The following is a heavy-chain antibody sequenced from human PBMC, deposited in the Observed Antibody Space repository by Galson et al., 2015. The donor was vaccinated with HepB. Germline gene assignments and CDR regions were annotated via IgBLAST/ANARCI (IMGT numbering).Heavy chain of an antibody. Sequence: SVKVSCKASGYTFTSYYMHWVRQAPGQGLEWMGIINPSGGSTSYAQKFQGRVTMTRDTSTSTVYMELSSLRYEDTAVYYCAREPAAGTPYFDYWGQGTLVTVSS. J-gene: IGHJ4*02. CDR2: INPSGGST. D-gene: IGHD6-13*01. CDR1: GYTFTSYY. V-gene: IGHV1-46*01. CDR3: AREPAAGTPYFDY.